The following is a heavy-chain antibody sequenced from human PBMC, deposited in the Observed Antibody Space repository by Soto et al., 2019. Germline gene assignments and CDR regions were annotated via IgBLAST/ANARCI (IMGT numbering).Heavy chain of an antibody. Sequence: EMELVASGGGFIEPGRSLRLSCAASGFTFDDYAIHWVRQAPGKGLEWVSGISWDSAVIDYAGSVKGRFTIGRDNARNSLYLHMNNLRPEDTALYFCAKDRGSSSWDPIFDFWGRGTLVTVSS. CDR3: AKDRGSSSWDPIFDF. D-gene: IGHD6-13*01. V-gene: IGHV3-9*01. CDR1: GFTFDDYA. J-gene: IGHJ4*02. CDR2: ISWDSAVI.